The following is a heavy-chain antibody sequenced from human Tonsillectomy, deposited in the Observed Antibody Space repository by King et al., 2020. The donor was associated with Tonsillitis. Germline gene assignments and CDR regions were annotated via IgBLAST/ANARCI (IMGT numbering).Heavy chain of an antibody. Sequence: QLQESGPGLVKPSETLSLTCTVSSGSISSASYYWGWIRLPPGMGLEWIGSVYYSGSTYYNPSLKSRVTISVDTSKNQFSLKLSSVTAADTAVYYCARIQWLANYYYDYMDVWGKGTTVTVSS. CDR1: SGSISSASYY. V-gene: IGHV4-39*01. D-gene: IGHD6-19*01. CDR2: VYYSGST. CDR3: ARIQWLANYYYDYMDV. J-gene: IGHJ6*03.